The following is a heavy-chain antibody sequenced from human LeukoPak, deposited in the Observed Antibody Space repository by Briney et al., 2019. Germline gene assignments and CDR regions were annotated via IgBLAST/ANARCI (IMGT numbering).Heavy chain of an antibody. V-gene: IGHV4-4*09. D-gene: IGHD6-25*01. CDR2: VYTSGST. CDR3: ASQARIASAPNWFDP. Sequence: SETLSLTCTDSGGSLSRYYWSWIRHPPRERLEWIVYVYTSGSTNYNPSLKSRVTISVDTSKIHFSLKLSSVTAADTAVYYCASQARIASAPNWFDPWGQGTLVTVSS. J-gene: IGHJ5*02. CDR1: GGSLSRYY.